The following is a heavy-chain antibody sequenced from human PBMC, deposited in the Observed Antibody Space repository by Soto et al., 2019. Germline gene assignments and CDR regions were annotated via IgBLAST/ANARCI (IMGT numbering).Heavy chain of an antibody. CDR3: SRDRAYYYDSSGYYKPSYFDY. CDR1: GFTFSSYW. D-gene: IGHD3-22*01. V-gene: IGHV3-74*01. J-gene: IGHJ4*02. Sequence: GGSLRLSCAASGFTFSSYWMHWVRQAPGKGLVWVSRINSYGSSTSYADSVKGRFTISRDNAKNTLYLQMNSLRAEDTAVYYCSRDRAYYYDSSGYYKPSYFDYWGQGTLVTVSS. CDR2: INSYGSST.